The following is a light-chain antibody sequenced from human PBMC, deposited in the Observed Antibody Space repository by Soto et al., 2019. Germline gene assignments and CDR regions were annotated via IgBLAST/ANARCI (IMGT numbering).Light chain of an antibody. Sequence: DIVMTQSPATLSVSPGERGSLSCRASQSVSSNLAWYQQKPGQAPRLLIYAASTRAAGVPARFSGSGSGTEFTLTISSLQSEDFVVYYCQQYNNWPRTFGQGTKVEIK. CDR3: QQYNNWPRT. J-gene: IGKJ1*01. CDR1: QSVSSN. CDR2: AAS. V-gene: IGKV3-15*01.